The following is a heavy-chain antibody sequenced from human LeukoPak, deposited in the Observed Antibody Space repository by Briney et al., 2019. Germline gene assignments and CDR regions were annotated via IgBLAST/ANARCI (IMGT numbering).Heavy chain of an antibody. CDR1: GFTFSSYA. Sequence: GGSLRLSCAASGFTFSSYAMSWVRQAPGKGLEWVSAIRGSGGSTYYADSVKGRFTISRDNSKNTLYLQMNRLRAEDTAVYYCPTTKGPRDYFDYWGQGTLVTVSS. J-gene: IGHJ4*02. CDR2: IRGSGGST. V-gene: IGHV3-23*01. CDR3: PTTKGPRDYFDY.